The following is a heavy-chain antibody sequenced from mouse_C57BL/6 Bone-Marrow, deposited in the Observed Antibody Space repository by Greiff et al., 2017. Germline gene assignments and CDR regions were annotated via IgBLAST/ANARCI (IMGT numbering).Heavy chain of an antibody. Sequence: VKLQQPGAELVRPGTSVKLSCKASGYTFTSYWMHWVKQRPGQGLEWIGVIDPSDSYTNYNQKFKGKATLTVDTSSSTAYMQLSSLTSEDSAVYYCARITYWGQGTTLTVSS. CDR3: ARITY. D-gene: IGHD1-3*01. J-gene: IGHJ2*01. V-gene: IGHV1-59*01. CDR1: GYTFTSYW. CDR2: IDPSDSYT.